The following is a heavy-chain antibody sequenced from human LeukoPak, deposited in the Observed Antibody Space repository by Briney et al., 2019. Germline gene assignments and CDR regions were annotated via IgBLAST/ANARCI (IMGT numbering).Heavy chain of an antibody. Sequence: SETPSLTCTVSGGSISSSSYYWGWIRQPPGKGLEWIGSIYYSGSTYYNPSLKSRVTISVDTSKNQFSLKLSSVTAADTAVYYCARSWPYMSSPGAFDIWGQGTMVTVSS. D-gene: IGHD6-19*01. CDR2: IYYSGST. J-gene: IGHJ3*02. CDR1: GGSISSSSYY. CDR3: ARSWPYMSSPGAFDI. V-gene: IGHV4-39*01.